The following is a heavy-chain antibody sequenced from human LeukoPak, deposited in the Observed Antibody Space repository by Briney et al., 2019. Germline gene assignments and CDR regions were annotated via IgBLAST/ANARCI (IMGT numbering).Heavy chain of an antibody. CDR3: ATDLQLEPLFDI. Sequence: ASVKVPCKVSGYTLTELSMHWVRQAPGKGLEWMGGFDPEDGETIYAQKLQRRVTMTEDTSTDTAYMELSSLRSEDTAVYYCATDLQLEPLFDIWGQGTMVTVSS. V-gene: IGHV1-24*01. CDR2: FDPEDGET. D-gene: IGHD6-6*01. J-gene: IGHJ3*02. CDR1: GYTLTELS.